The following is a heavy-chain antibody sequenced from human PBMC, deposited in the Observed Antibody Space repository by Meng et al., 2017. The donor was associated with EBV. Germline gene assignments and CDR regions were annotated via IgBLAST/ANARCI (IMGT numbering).Heavy chain of an antibody. CDR3: SRIRAARPFDY. Sequence: KYSGAYLGNPTHPLRVTRPYPGYSLLTRGVVGVSCLQPPGRALEWLVLIYSDDDTHYNQSLKSRLTITKDTANNQEVLTMTNMDPVDAATYYCSRIRAARPFDYWGQGTLVTVSS. CDR1: GYSLLTRGVV. J-gene: IGHJ4*02. V-gene: IGHV2-5*02. D-gene: IGHD6-6*01. CDR2: IYSDDDT.